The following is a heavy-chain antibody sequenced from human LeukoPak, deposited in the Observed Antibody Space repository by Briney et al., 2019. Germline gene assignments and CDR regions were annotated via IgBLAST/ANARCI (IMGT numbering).Heavy chain of an antibody. CDR2: IKFDESER. J-gene: IGHJ4*02. CDR1: GFTFSSFW. CDR3: TRVTTNGYFEY. D-gene: IGHD1/OR15-1a*01. Sequence: GGSLRLSCAASGFTFSSFWMAWVRQAPGKGLEWVASIKFDESERHHVDSVKGRFTISRDNAKNSLYLQMNSLRAEDTAVYFCTRVTTNGYFEYWGQGTLVIVSS. V-gene: IGHV3-7*04.